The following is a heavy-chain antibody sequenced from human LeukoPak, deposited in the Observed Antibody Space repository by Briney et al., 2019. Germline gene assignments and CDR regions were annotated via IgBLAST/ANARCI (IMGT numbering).Heavy chain of an antibody. CDR1: GGTFSSCA. Sequence: SVKVSCKASGGTFSSCAISWVRQAPGQGLEWMGGIIPIFGTANYAQKFQGRVTITADKSTSTAYMELSSLRSEDTAVYYCASLNVDTTTNWFDPWGQGTLVTVSS. CDR3: ASLNVDTTTNWFDP. D-gene: IGHD5-18*01. CDR2: IIPIFGTA. V-gene: IGHV1-69*06. J-gene: IGHJ5*02.